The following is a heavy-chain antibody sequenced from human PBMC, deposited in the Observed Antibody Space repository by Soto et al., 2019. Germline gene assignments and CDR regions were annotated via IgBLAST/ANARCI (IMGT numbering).Heavy chain of an antibody. D-gene: IGHD6-19*01. CDR2: LRGTGGYT. V-gene: IGHV3-23*01. J-gene: IGHJ4*02. CDR3: AKSSPYSSACAPWDH. Sequence: EVQRLESGGGLVQPGGSLRLSCAASGFTFSGYAMSWVRQAPGKGLEWVSSLRGTGGYTYYPDSVNGRFTVSREKSKNTLHLHMNSLRVEDTAVYYCAKSSPYSSACAPWDHWGQGTLVTVSS. CDR1: GFTFSGYA.